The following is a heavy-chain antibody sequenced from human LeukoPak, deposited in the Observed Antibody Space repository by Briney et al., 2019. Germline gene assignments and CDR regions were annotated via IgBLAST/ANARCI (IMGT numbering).Heavy chain of an antibody. D-gene: IGHD5-12*01. CDR2: ISAYNGNT. Sequence: ASVKVSCKASGYTFTSYGISWVRQAPGQGLEWMGWISAYNGNTNYAQKLQGRVTMTTDTSTSTAYMELRSLRSDDTAVYYCARDRGYSGLFYYFDYWGQGTLVTVSS. J-gene: IGHJ4*02. CDR3: ARDRGYSGLFYYFDY. V-gene: IGHV1-18*01. CDR1: GYTFTSYG.